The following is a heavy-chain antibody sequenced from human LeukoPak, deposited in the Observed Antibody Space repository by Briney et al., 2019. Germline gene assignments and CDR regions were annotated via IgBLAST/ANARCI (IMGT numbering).Heavy chain of an antibody. V-gene: IGHV7-4-1*02. D-gene: IGHD3-9*01. Sequence: ASVKVSCKASGYTFTSYAMNWVRQAPGQGLEWMGWINTNTGNSTYAQGFTGRFVFSLDTSVSTAYLQISSLKAEDTAVYYCARKLYDVLTGDYHIDYWGQGTLVTVSS. CDR2: INTNTGNS. CDR1: GYTFTSYA. J-gene: IGHJ4*02. CDR3: ARKLYDVLTGDYHIDY.